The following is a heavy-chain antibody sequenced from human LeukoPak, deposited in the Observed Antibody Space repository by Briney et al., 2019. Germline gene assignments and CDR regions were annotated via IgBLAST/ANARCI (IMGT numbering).Heavy chain of an antibody. CDR3: ARGGLPITMVRGIKYNWFDP. CDR1: GGSISSYY. Sequence: SETLSLTCTVSGGSISSYYWSWIRQPPGKGLEWIGYIYYSGSTNYNPSLKSRVTISVDTSKNQFSLKLSSVTAADTAVYYCARGGLPITMVRGIKYNWFDPWSQGTLVTVSS. J-gene: IGHJ5*02. V-gene: IGHV4-59*01. CDR2: IYYSGST. D-gene: IGHD3-10*01.